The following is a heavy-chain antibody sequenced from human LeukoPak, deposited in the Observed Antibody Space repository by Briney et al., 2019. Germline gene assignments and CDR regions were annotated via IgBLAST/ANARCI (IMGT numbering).Heavy chain of an antibody. Sequence: SETLSLTCTVSGGSISSGSYYWSWIRQPAGKGLEWIGRIYSSGSTNYNPPLKSRVTISVDTSKNQFSLNLGAVTAADTAVYYCARDNARGGSFSDYLRYFHHWGQGTLVTVSS. CDR3: ARDNARGGSFSDYLRYFHH. CDR1: GGSISSGSYY. CDR2: IYSSGST. J-gene: IGHJ1*01. V-gene: IGHV4-61*02. D-gene: IGHD5/OR15-5a*01.